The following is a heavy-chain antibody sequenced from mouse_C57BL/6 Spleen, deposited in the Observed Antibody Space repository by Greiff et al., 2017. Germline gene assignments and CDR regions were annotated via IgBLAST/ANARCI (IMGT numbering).Heavy chain of an antibody. J-gene: IGHJ4*01. CDR2: IDPETGGT. Sequence: QVQLQQSGAELVRPGASVTLSCKASGYTFTDYEMHWVKQTPVHGLEWIGAIDPETGGTAYNQKFKGKAILTADKSSSTAYMELRSLTSEDSAVYYCTRDTIVYYAMDYWGQGTSVTVSS. V-gene: IGHV1-15*01. CDR1: GYTFTDYE. D-gene: IGHD2-12*01. CDR3: TRDTIVYYAMDY.